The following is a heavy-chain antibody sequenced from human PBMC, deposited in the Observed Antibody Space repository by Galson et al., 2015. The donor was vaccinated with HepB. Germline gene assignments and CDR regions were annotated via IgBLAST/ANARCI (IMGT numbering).Heavy chain of an antibody. J-gene: IGHJ3*02. CDR1: GYTLTELS. D-gene: IGHD3-22*01. CDR3: AVTFYDSSGRGAFDI. CDR2: FDPEDGET. Sequence: SVKVSCKVSGYTLTELSMHWVRQAPGKGLEWMGGFDPEDGETIYAQKFQGRVTVTEDTSTDAAYMELSSLRSEDTAVYYCAVTFYDSSGRGAFDIWGQGTMVTVSS. V-gene: IGHV1-24*01.